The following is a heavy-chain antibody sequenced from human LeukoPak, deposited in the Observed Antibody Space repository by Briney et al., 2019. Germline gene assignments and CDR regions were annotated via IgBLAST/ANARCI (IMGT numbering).Heavy chain of an antibody. Sequence: SETLSLTCIVSGGSLNSPNYYWGWIRQPPGKGLEWIGTIYYTGTTYYNPSLKSRLTISVDTSKNQFSLKLTSANAADTAVYYCARHDYYGSLNWFDPWGLGTLITVSS. CDR1: GGSLNSPNYY. D-gene: IGHD3-10*01. CDR2: IYYTGTT. J-gene: IGHJ5*02. V-gene: IGHV4-39*01. CDR3: ARHDYYGSLNWFDP.